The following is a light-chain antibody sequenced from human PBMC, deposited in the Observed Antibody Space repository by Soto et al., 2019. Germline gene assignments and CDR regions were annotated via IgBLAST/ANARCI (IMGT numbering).Light chain of an antibody. CDR1: QSFSSSY. V-gene: IGKV3-20*01. CDR2: GAS. CDR3: QQYGSSLYT. J-gene: IGKJ2*01. Sequence: EIVLTQSPGTLSLSPGERATLSCRASQSFSSSYLAWYQQKPGQAPRLLIYGASSRATGIPDRFSGSGSGTHFTLTISRLEPEDFAVYYCQQYGSSLYTFGQGTKLEIK.